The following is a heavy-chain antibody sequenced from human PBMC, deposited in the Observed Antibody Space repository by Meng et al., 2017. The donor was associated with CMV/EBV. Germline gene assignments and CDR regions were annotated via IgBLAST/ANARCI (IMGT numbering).Heavy chain of an antibody. V-gene: IGHV3-33*06. J-gene: IGHJ4*02. CDR1: GFTFSSYG. Sequence: LSLTCAASGFTFSSYGMHWVRQAPGKGLEWVAVIWYDGSNKYYADSVKGRFTISRDNSKNTLYLQMNSLRAEDTAVYYCAKDPLGYCSSTSCYPSPTYPSYWGQGTLVTVSS. CDR2: IWYDGSNK. CDR3: AKDPLGYCSSTSCYPSPTYPSY. D-gene: IGHD2-2*01.